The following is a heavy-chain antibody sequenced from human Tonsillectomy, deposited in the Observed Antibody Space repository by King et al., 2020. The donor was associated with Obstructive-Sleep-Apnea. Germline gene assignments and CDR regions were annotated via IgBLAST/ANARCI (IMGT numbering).Heavy chain of an antibody. D-gene: IGHD3-16*01. CDR2: IYHSGST. CDR1: GYSISSDYY. J-gene: IGHJ4*02. Sequence: QLQESGPGLVKPSETLSLTCTVSGYSISSDYYWGWIRQPPGKGLEWIATIYHSGSTYYNPSLKSRVTISVDTSKNQFSLRLRSVTAADTAGYYCARVGPSQTDYWGQGTLVTVSS. CDR3: ARVGPSQTDY. V-gene: IGHV4-38-2*02.